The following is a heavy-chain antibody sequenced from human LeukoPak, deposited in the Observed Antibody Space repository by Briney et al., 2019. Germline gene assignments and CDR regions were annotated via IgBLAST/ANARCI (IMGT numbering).Heavy chain of an antibody. D-gene: IGHD3-9*01. CDR1: GGSISSYY. Sequence: SETLSLTCTVSGGSISSYYWSWIRQPPGEGLEWIGFIYHSGNTNYNPSLKSRVTISVDTSKNQFSLKMRSVTAADTAVYYCARKYYDILTGYTAMDVWGQGTTVTVSS. V-gene: IGHV4-59*01. J-gene: IGHJ6*02. CDR2: IYHSGNT. CDR3: ARKYYDILTGYTAMDV.